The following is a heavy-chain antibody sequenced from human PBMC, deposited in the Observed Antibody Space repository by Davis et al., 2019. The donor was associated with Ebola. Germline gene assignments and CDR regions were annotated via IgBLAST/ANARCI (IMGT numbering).Heavy chain of an antibody. D-gene: IGHD3-22*01. J-gene: IGHJ4*02. CDR3: AKDRGVYDSSGYYGPAFDY. V-gene: IGHV3-30*04. Sequence: PGGSLRLSCAASGFTFSSYAMHWVRQAPGKGLEWETFISYDGSNKYYADSVKGRFTISRDNSKNTLYLQMNSLRAEDTAVYYCAKDRGVYDSSGYYGPAFDYWVQGTLVTVSS. CDR1: GFTFSSYA. CDR2: ISYDGSNK.